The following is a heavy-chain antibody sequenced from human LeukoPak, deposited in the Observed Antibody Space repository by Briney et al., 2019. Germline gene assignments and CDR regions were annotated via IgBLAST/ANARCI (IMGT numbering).Heavy chain of an antibody. CDR3: ATVLAAAGDC. Sequence: PSETLSLTCTVSGGSISSSSYCWGWIRQPPGKGLEWIGSIYYSGSTYYNPSLKSRVTISVDTSKNQFSLKLSSVTAADTAVYYCATVLAAAGDCWGQGTLVTVSS. D-gene: IGHD6-13*01. CDR1: GGSISSSSYC. CDR2: IYYSGST. V-gene: IGHV4-39*01. J-gene: IGHJ4*02.